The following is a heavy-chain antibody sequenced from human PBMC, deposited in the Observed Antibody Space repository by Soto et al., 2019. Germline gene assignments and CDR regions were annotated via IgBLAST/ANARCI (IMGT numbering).Heavy chain of an antibody. J-gene: IGHJ3*01. D-gene: IGHD3-16*02. V-gene: IGHV4-31*03. CDR1: GGSISSGGYY. CDR2: IYYSGST. CDR3: ARVWANYDYVWGTYRLSQGHDFDV. Sequence: SETLSLTCTVSGGSISSGGYYWTWIRQHPGKGLEWIGYIYYSGSTYYNPSLKSRVTISVDTSKNQFSLKLSSVTAADTAVYYCARVWANYDYVWGTYRLSQGHDFDVWGQGTMVTVS.